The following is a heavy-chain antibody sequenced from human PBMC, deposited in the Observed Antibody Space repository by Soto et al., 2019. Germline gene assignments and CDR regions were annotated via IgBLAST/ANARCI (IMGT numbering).Heavy chain of an antibody. CDR3: AKDDYSPYYDFWSGYLNFDY. V-gene: IGHV3-23*01. D-gene: IGHD3-3*01. Sequence: GGSLRLSCAASGFTFSSYAMSWVRQAPGEGLEWVSAISGSGGSTYYADSVKGRFTISRDNSKNTLYLQMNSLRAEDTAVYYCAKDDYSPYYDFWSGYLNFDYWGQGAMVTVYS. CDR2: ISGSGGST. J-gene: IGHJ4*02. CDR1: GFTFSSYA.